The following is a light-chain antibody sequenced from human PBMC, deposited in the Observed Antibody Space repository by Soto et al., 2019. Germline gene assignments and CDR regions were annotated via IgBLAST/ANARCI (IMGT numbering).Light chain of an antibody. J-gene: IGKJ4*01. V-gene: IGKV3D-20*02. CDR1: QSVSSSY. CDR2: GAS. Sequence: EIVLTQSPGTLSLSPGQRATLSCRASQSVSSSYIAWYQQRPGQTPSLLIYGASTRATGIPDRFSGSGSGTDFTLTISSLEPEDFAVYYCQQRRSFGGGTKVDIK. CDR3: QQRRS.